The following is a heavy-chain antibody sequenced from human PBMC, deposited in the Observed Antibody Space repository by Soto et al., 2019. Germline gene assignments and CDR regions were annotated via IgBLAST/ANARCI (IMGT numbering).Heavy chain of an antibody. J-gene: IGHJ6*02. CDR1: GYRFANYW. CDR2: VYPVDSDT. Sequence: GESLKISCKGSGYRFANYWIGWVRQMPGKGLEWMGIVYPVDSDTTYSPSFQGQVTISVDKSISTAYLQWSSLRASDTATYYCARHYDPYYYGMDVWGQGTTVTVSS. V-gene: IGHV5-51*01. CDR3: ARHYDPYYYGMDV. D-gene: IGHD3-16*01.